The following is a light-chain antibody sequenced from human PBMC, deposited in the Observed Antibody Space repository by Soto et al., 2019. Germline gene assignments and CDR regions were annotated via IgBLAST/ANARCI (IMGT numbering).Light chain of an antibody. CDR2: DVS. J-gene: IGLJ1*01. CDR1: SSDVGAFNY. Sequence: QSALSQPASVSGSPGHAITISCSGTSSDVGAFNYVSWYQQHPGKAPKLMIYDVSNRPSGVSNRFSGSKSGNTASLTISGLRAEDEADYYCNSYTSTNTYVFGTGTKVT. CDR3: NSYTSTNTYV. V-gene: IGLV2-14*03.